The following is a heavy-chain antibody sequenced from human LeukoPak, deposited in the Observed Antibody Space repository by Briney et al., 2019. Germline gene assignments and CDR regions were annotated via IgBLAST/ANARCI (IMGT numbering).Heavy chain of an antibody. CDR1: GGSTSSGGYY. V-gene: IGHV4-31*03. J-gene: IGHJ6*02. CDR2: IYYSGST. CDR3: ARDSTMARLYYYYGMDV. D-gene: IGHD2/OR15-2a*01. Sequence: SQTLSLTCTVSGGSTSSGGYYWSWIRQHPGKGLEWIGYIYYSGSTYYNPSLKSRVTISVDTSKNQFSLKLSSVTAADTAVYYCARDSTMARLYYYYGMDVWGQGTTVTVSS.